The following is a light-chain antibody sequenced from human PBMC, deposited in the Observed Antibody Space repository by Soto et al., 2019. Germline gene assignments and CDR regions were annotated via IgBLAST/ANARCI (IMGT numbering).Light chain of an antibody. CDR1: QRLVHSDGNTY. CDR3: MQSTRWPPWT. V-gene: IGKV2-30*02. J-gene: IGKJ1*01. Sequence: VVLTQSPLSLPVTLGQPASISCRSSQRLVHSDGNTYLNWFLQRPGQSPRRLIYKISDRESGVTDRFSGSGSGTDFTLIISMVEAEDVGVYYCMQSTRWPPWTVGQGTKVEL. CDR2: KIS.